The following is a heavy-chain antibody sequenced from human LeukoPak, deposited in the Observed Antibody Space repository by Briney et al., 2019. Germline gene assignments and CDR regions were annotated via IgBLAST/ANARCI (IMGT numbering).Heavy chain of an antibody. CDR3: VRHEHNPQFDP. Sequence: PSETLSLTCAAYGGSFSGYYWSWIRQPPGKGQEWIGSISYSVSAHYYPSLKSRVTISIDTSKNQFSLKLSSVTAADTAVYYCVRHEHNPQFDPWGQGTLVTVSS. D-gene: IGHD1-14*01. CDR2: ISYSVSA. J-gene: IGHJ5*02. V-gene: IGHV4-34*01. CDR1: GGSFSGYY.